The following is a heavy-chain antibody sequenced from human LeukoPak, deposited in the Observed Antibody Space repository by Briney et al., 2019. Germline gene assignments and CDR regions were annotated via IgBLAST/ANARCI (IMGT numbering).Heavy chain of an antibody. J-gene: IGHJ4*02. D-gene: IGHD5-18*01. CDR2: ISGSGGST. CDR1: GFTFSSYA. CDR3: ARDPSTAMVTYGYFDY. V-gene: IGHV3-23*01. Sequence: GGSLRLSCAASGFTFSSYAMSWVRQAPGKGLEWVSAISGSGGSTYYADSVKGRFTISRENAKNSLYLQMNSLRAEDTAVYYCARDPSTAMVTYGYFDYWGQGTLVTVSS.